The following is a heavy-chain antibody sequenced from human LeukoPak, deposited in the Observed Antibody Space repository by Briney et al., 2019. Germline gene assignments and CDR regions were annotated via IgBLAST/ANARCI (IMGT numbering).Heavy chain of an antibody. CDR3: ARGMQLDYYGMDV. CDR2: ISSSGSTI. CDR1: GFTFSSYE. V-gene: IGHV3-48*03. Sequence: GGSLRLSCAASGFTFSSYEMNWVRQAPGKGLEWVSYISSSGSTIYYADSVKGRFTISRDNAKNSLYLQMNSLRAEDTAVYYCARGMQLDYYGMDVWGKGTTVTVSS. J-gene: IGHJ6*04. D-gene: IGHD2-8*01.